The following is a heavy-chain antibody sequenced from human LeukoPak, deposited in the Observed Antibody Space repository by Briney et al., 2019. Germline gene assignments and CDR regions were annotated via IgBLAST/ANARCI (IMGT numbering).Heavy chain of an antibody. Sequence: PGGSLRLSCAASGFTFSSYAMSWVRQAPGKGLEWVSAISGSGGSTYYADSVKGRFTISRDNSKNTLYLQMNSLRAEDTAVYYCAKDPPYYDFWSGNDAFDIWGQGTMVTVSS. J-gene: IGHJ3*02. V-gene: IGHV3-23*01. CDR3: AKDPPYYDFWSGNDAFDI. D-gene: IGHD3-3*01. CDR2: ISGSGGST. CDR1: GFTFSSYA.